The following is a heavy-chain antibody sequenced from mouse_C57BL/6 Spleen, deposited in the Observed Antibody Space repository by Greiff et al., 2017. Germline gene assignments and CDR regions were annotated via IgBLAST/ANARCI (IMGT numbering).Heavy chain of an antibody. CDR3: TTVDDGGTMDD. V-gene: IGHV14-1*01. CDR2: IDPEDGDT. Sequence: EVQLQQSGAELVRPGASVKLSCTASGFNIKDYYMHWVKQRPEQGLEWIGRIDPEDGDTEYAPKFQGKATMTADTSSNTAYLQLSSLTSEDTAGEYFTTVDDGGTMDDWGQGTSVTVAS. D-gene: IGHD2-3*01. CDR1: GFNIKDYY. J-gene: IGHJ4*01.